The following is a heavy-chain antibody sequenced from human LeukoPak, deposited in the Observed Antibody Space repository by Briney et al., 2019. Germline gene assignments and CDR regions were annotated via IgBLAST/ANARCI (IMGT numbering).Heavy chain of an antibody. V-gene: IGHV1-2*02. J-gene: IGHJ5*02. CDR2: INPNRGDT. CDR1: GYTFTGYY. D-gene: IGHD2-2*01. Sequence: ASVKVSCKASGYTFTGYYMHWVRQAPGQGREWIGWINPNRGDTNHEQQSHGRVTITRVTTHSTASMELSTQRSDDTAVYYCARSGFEDGVVPAARSGNWFDLWGQGTLVTVSS. CDR3: ARSGFEDGVVPAARSGNWFDL.